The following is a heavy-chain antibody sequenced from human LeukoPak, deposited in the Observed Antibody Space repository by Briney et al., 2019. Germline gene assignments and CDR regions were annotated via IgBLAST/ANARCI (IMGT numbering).Heavy chain of an antibody. V-gene: IGHV3-21*01. J-gene: IGHJ4*02. CDR1: GFIVSSNY. CDR3: ARDSAGVDTEYYFDY. D-gene: IGHD5-18*01. Sequence: GGSLRLSCAVSGFIVSSNYMTWVRQAPGKGLEWVSSISGSSSYIYYADSVKGRFTISRDNAKNSLYLQMNSLRAEDTAVYYCARDSAGVDTEYYFDYWGQGTLVTVSS. CDR2: ISGSSSYI.